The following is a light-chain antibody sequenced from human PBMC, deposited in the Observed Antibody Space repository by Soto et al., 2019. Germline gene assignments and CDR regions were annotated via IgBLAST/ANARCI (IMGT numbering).Light chain of an antibody. CDR2: GAS. J-gene: IGKJ5*01. CDR1: QSVSSN. Sequence: EIVMTQSPATLSESPGERATLSCRASQSVSSNLAWYQQKPDQAPRLLIYGASTRATGIPARFSGSGSGTEFTLTISSLQSEDFAVYYCQQYNNWPPVTFGQGTRLEIK. CDR3: QQYNNWPPVT. V-gene: IGKV3-15*01.